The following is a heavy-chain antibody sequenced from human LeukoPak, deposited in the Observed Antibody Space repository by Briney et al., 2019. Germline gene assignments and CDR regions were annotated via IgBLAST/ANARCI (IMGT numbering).Heavy chain of an antibody. V-gene: IGHV5-51*01. CDR3: ARHKAPTGGWFDP. CDR2: IYPGDSDT. J-gene: IGHJ5*02. Sequence: PGGSLRLSCKGSGYSFTSYWIGWVRQMPGKGLEWMGIIYPGDSDTIYSPSFQGQVTISADKSISTAYLQWSSLKASDTAMYYCARHKAPTGGWFDPWGQGTLVTVSS. D-gene: IGHD1-1*01. CDR1: GYSFTSYW.